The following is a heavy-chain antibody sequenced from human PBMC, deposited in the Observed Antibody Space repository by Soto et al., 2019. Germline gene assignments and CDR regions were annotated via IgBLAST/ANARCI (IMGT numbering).Heavy chain of an antibody. J-gene: IGHJ6*02. CDR3: ARGKPRYCSSTSCYSHYYYYGMDV. Sequence: SETLSLTCAVYGGSFSGYYWSWIRQPPGKGLEWIGEINHSGSTNYNPSLKSRVTISVDTSKNQFSLKLSSVTAADTAVYYCARGKPRYCSSTSCYSHYYYYGMDVWGQGTTVTVSS. V-gene: IGHV4-34*01. CDR1: GGSFSGYY. D-gene: IGHD2-2*01. CDR2: INHSGST.